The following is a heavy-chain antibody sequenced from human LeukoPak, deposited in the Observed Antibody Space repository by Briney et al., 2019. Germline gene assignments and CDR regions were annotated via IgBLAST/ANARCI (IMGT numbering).Heavy chain of an antibody. CDR1: GGTFSSYA. Sequence: SVKVSCKASGGTFSSYAISWVRQATGQGPEWMGGIIPIFGTANYAQKFQGRVTITTDESTSTAYMELSSLRSEDTAVYYCASGPRYCSSTSCFPDYWGQGTLVTVSS. CDR2: IIPIFGTA. D-gene: IGHD2-2*01. CDR3: ASGPRYCSSTSCFPDY. V-gene: IGHV1-69*05. J-gene: IGHJ4*02.